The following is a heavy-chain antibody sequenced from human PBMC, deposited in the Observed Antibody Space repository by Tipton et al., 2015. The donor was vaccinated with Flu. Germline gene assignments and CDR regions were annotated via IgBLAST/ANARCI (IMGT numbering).Heavy chain of an antibody. Sequence: SLRLSCAASGFSFSSYEMNWVRQVSGKGLEWVAFISSSGSRLKYADSVKGRFTIFRDNAKNSLYLQMSNLRGEDTAVYYCARNEYYLVGATIDYWGQGTLVTVSS. J-gene: IGHJ4*02. CDR1: GFSFSSYE. CDR3: ARNEYYLVGATIDY. V-gene: IGHV3-48*03. D-gene: IGHD1-26*01. CDR2: ISSSGSRL.